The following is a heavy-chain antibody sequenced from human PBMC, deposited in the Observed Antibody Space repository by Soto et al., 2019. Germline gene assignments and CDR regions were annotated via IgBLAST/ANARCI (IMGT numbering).Heavy chain of an antibody. CDR2: INHSGST. D-gene: IGHD3-10*01. V-gene: IGHV4-34*01. CDR3: ARARSGVYYYGSGSYHHNWLDP. CDR1: GGSFSGYY. Sequence: SETLSLTCAVYGGSFSGYYWSWIRQPPGKGLEWIGEINHSGSTNYNPSLKSRVTISVDTSKNQFSLKLSSVTAADTAVYYCARARSGVYYYGSGSYHHNWLDPWGQGTLVTVSS. J-gene: IGHJ5*02.